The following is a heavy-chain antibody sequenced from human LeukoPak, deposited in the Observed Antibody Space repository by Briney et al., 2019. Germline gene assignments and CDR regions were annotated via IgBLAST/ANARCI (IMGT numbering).Heavy chain of an antibody. CDR2: IYYSGST. J-gene: IGHJ4*02. CDR1: GGSISSSSYY. V-gene: IGHV4-39*01. Sequence: SETLSLPCTVSGGSISSSSYYWGWIRQPPGKGLEWIGSIYYSGSTYYNPSLKSRVTISVDTSKNQFSLKLSSVTAADTAVYYCARHEDTAMAFDYWGQGTLVTVSS. CDR3: ARHEDTAMAFDY. D-gene: IGHD5-18*01.